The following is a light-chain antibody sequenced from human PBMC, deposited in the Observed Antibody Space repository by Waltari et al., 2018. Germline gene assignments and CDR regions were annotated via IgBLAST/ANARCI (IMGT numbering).Light chain of an antibody. CDR3: CSDAGSSHYL. V-gene: IGLV2-23*02. CDR1: RNDVGTYNR. Sequence: QSALTQPASMSGSPGQSIAISCTGTRNDVGTYNRVSWYQHHPGKAPKLRIYEVSERDSGVSDRYAGNKSGNTASLTSSGLQDEDEADYYCCSDAGSSHYLCGTGTRVTVL. J-gene: IGLJ1*01. CDR2: EVS.